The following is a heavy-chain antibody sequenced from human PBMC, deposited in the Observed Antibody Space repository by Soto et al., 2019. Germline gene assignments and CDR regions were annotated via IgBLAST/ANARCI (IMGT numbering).Heavy chain of an antibody. CDR3: AVVPAANGHYGMDV. V-gene: IGHV3-48*01. Sequence: EVQLVASGGGLVQPGGSLSLSCAASGFTFSSYSMNWFRQAPGKGLEWVSYISSSSSTIYYADSVKGRFTISRDNAKNALYLQMNSLRAEDTAVYYCAVVPAANGHYGMDVWGQGTTVTGSS. D-gene: IGHD2-2*01. J-gene: IGHJ6*02. CDR1: GFTFSSYS. CDR2: ISSSSSTI.